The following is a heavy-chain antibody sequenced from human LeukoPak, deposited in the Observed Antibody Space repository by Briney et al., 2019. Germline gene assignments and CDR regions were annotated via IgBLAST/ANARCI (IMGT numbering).Heavy chain of an antibody. CDR1: GFTVSSNY. D-gene: IGHD3-10*01. J-gene: IGHJ6*02. CDR3: ARELLWFGELFPDGMDV. Sequence: GSLRLSCAASGFTVSSNYMSWVRQAPGKGLEWVSVIYSGGSTYYADSVKGRFTISRDNSKNTLYLQMNSLRAEDTAVYYCARELLWFGELFPDGMDVWGQGTTVTVSS. V-gene: IGHV3-66*01. CDR2: IYSGGST.